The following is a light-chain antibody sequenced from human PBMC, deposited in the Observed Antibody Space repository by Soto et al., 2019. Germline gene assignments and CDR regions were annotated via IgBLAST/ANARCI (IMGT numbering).Light chain of an antibody. Sequence: DIQLTQSPSSLSASVGDRVTITCRASQGISNYVAWYQQKPGKVPKRLIYAASALQLGVPSRFSGSGSGTDFTLTISSLQPEDVATYYCQKYNGALWTFGQGTKVEIK. J-gene: IGKJ1*01. CDR1: QGISNY. V-gene: IGKV1-27*01. CDR3: QKYNGALWT. CDR2: AAS.